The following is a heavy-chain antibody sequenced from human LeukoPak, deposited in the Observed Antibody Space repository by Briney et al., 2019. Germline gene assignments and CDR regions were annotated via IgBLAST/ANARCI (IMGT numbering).Heavy chain of an antibody. J-gene: IGHJ6*03. Sequence: SETLSLTCTVSGGSISSGGYYWSWIRQPPGKGLEWIGYIYHSGSTYYNPSLKSRVTISVDRSKNQFSLKLSSVTAADTAVYYCARHRRDIVVVPAPYYYYMDVWGKGTTVTVSS. CDR2: IYHSGST. CDR3: ARHRRDIVVVPAPYYYYMDV. CDR1: GGSISSGGYY. D-gene: IGHD2-2*01. V-gene: IGHV4-30-2*01.